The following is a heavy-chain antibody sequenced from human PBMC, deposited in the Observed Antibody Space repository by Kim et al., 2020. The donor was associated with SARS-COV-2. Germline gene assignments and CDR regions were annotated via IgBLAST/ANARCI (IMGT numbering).Heavy chain of an antibody. J-gene: IGHJ6*02. CDR3: TTGGMPPYWYYGMDV. V-gene: IGHV3-15*01. D-gene: IGHD3-16*01. Sequence: PVKGRLTISRDDSKNTLYLQMNSLKTEDTAVYYCTTGGMPPYWYYGMDVWGQGTTVTVSS.